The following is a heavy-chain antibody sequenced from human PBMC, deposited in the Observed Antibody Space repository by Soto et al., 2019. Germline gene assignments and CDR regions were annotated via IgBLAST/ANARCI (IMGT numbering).Heavy chain of an antibody. CDR2: IYPGDSDT. J-gene: IGHJ6*02. CDR3: ARHYYGSGSPTYYYYGMDV. Sequence: LGESLKISCKGSGYSFTSYWIGWVRQMPGKGLEWMGIIYPGDSDTRYSPSFQGQVTISADKSISTAYLQWSSLKASDTAMYYCARHYYGSGSPTYYYYGMDVWGQGTTVTVSS. CDR1: GYSFTSYW. V-gene: IGHV5-51*01. D-gene: IGHD3-10*01.